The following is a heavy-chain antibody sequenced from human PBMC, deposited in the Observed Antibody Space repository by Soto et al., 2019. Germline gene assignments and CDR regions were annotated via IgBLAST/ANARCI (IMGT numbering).Heavy chain of an antibody. CDR1: GGSINSGGYY. CDR3: AGNYYNSKVYGY. D-gene: IGHD3-22*01. V-gene: IGHV4-31*03. J-gene: IGHJ4*02. Sequence: KASETLSLTCTVSGGSINSGGYYWSWIRQHPGKGLEWIGYINYSGSTNYNPSLKSRITISRDTSKNQFSLKLSSVTAADTAVYYCAGNYYNSKVYGYWGQGTLVTVSS. CDR2: INYSGST.